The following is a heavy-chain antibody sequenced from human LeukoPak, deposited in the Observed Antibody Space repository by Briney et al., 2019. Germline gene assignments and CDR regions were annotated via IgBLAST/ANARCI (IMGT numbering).Heavy chain of an antibody. Sequence: SETLSLTCTVSGGSISSSSYYWGWIRQPPGKGLEWIGSIYYSGSTYYNPSLKSRVTISVDTSRNQFSLKLSSVTAADTAVYYCARSFSRVRNDAFDIWGQGTMVTVSS. V-gene: IGHV4-39*07. D-gene: IGHD1-1*01. CDR3: ARSFSRVRNDAFDI. J-gene: IGHJ3*02. CDR1: GGSISSSSYY. CDR2: IYYSGST.